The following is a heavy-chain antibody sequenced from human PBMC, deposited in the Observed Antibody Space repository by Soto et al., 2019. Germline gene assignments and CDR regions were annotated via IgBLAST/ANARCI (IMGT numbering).Heavy chain of an antibody. CDR2: ISGRGGGT. Sequence: EVQLLESGGGLVQPGGSLRLSCAASGFTFSSYAMSWVRQAPGKGLEWVSAISGRGGGTHYADSVKGRFTISRDNSKNTLYLQVNGLRAEDSAVYYCAKAGGQWLAYWYFDPWGRGTLVTVSS. CDR1: GFTFSSYA. D-gene: IGHD6-19*01. J-gene: IGHJ2*01. CDR3: AKAGGQWLAYWYFDP. V-gene: IGHV3-23*01.